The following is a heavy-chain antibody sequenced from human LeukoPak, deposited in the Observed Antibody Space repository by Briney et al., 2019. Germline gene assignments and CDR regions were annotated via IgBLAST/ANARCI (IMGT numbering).Heavy chain of an antibody. Sequence: SVKVSCKASGGTFSSYAISWVRQAPGQGLEWMGGIIPIFGTANYAQKFQGRVTITADKSTSTAYMELSSLRSEDTAVYYCARGSVRDGYYYYYYMDVWGKGTTVTVSS. CDR2: IIPIFGTA. V-gene: IGHV1-69*06. J-gene: IGHJ6*03. D-gene: IGHD5-24*01. CDR1: GGTFSSYA. CDR3: ARGSVRDGYYYYYYMDV.